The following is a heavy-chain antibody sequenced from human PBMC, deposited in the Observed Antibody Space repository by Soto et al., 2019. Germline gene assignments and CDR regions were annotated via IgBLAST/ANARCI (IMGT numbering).Heavy chain of an antibody. D-gene: IGHD6-19*01. Sequence: QVQLVQSGAEVKKPGASVKVSCKASGYTFTSYDINWVRQATGQGLEWMGWMNPNSGNTGYAQKFQGRVTMTRNTSISTAYMELSSLRSEDTAVYYCARMAVAGTTRSSYYYYYGMDVWGQGTTVTVSS. CDR2: MNPNSGNT. V-gene: IGHV1-8*01. CDR3: ARMAVAGTTRSSYYYYYGMDV. J-gene: IGHJ6*02. CDR1: GYTFTSYD.